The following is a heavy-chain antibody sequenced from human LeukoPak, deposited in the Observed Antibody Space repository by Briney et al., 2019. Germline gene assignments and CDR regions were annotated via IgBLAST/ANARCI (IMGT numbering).Heavy chain of an antibody. CDR2: IYSSGST. V-gene: IGHV4-39*07. Sequence: SETLSLTCTVSGGSISSSFCYWGWIRQPPGKGLEWIGSIYSSGSTYYNPSLKSRVTISVDTSKNQFSLKLSSVTAADTAVYYCARNEYYGSGSYYGAFDVWGQGTMVTVSS. J-gene: IGHJ3*01. CDR3: ARNEYYGSGSYYGAFDV. D-gene: IGHD3-10*01. CDR1: GGSISSSFCY.